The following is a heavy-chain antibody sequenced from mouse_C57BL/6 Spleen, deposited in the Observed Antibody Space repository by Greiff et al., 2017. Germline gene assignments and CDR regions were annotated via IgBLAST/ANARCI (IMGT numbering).Heavy chain of an antibody. CDR1: GYTFTSYW. J-gene: IGHJ1*03. CDR2: IYPGNSDT. Sequence: EVQLVESGTVLARPGASVKMSCKTSGYTFTSYWMHWVKQRPGPGLEWIGAIYPGNSDTSYNQKFKGKAKLTAVTSASTAYMELSSLTNEDSAVYYCTRWDYYGSSYDWYVDVGGTGTTVTVSS. V-gene: IGHV1-5*01. D-gene: IGHD1-1*01. CDR3: TRWDYYGSSYDWYVDV.